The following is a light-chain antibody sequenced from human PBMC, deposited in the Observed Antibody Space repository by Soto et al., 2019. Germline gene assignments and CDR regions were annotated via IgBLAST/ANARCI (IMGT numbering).Light chain of an antibody. CDR2: DAS. V-gene: IGKV3-20*01. CDR3: QQYGSSPTWT. Sequence: EIVLTQSPCTLALSPGERATLSCRASQSVSSSYLAWYQQKPGQAPRLLIYDASSRATGIPDRFSGSGSGTDFTLTISRLEPEDFAVYYCQQYGSSPTWTFGQGTKVDIK. CDR1: QSVSSSY. J-gene: IGKJ1*01.